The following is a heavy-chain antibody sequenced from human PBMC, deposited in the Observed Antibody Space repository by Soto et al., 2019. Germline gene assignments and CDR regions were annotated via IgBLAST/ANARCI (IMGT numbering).Heavy chain of an antibody. Sequence: GGSLRLSCAASGFTFSNAWMSWVRQAPGKGLEWVGRIKSKTDGGTTDYAAPVKGRFTISRDDSKNTLYLQMNSLKTEDTAVYYCTTAPLGYCSSTSCHDAFDIWGQGTMVTVSS. V-gene: IGHV3-15*01. CDR1: GFTFSNAW. D-gene: IGHD2-2*01. J-gene: IGHJ3*02. CDR3: TTAPLGYCSSTSCHDAFDI. CDR2: IKSKTDGGTT.